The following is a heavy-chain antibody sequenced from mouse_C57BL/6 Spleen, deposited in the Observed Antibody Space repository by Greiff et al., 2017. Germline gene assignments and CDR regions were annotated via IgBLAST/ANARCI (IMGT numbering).Heavy chain of an antibody. D-gene: IGHD1-1*01. V-gene: IGHV3-6*01. Sequence: EVQLVESGPGLVKPSQSLSLTCSVTGYSITSGYYWNWIRQFPGNKLEWMGYISYDGSNNYNPSLKNRISITRDTSKNQFFLKLNSVTTEDTATYYCAITTVVATPFDYWGQGTTLTVSS. CDR2: ISYDGSN. CDR3: AITTVVATPFDY. J-gene: IGHJ2*01. CDR1: GYSITSGYY.